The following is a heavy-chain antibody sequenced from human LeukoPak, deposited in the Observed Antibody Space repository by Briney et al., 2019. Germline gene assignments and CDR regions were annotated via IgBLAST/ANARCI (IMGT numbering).Heavy chain of an antibody. CDR2: IRYDGSNK. D-gene: IGHD3-10*01. CDR1: GFTFSSYG. CDR3: AKAHRYYGSGSYYPLTLNYYYYGMDV. V-gene: IGHV3-30*02. J-gene: IGHJ6*02. Sequence: PGGSLRLSCAASGFTFSSYGMHWVRQAPGKGLEWVAFIRYDGSNKYYADSMKGRFTISRDNSKNTLYLQMNSLRAEDTAVYYCAKAHRYYGSGSYYPLTLNYYYYGMDVWGQGTTVTVSS.